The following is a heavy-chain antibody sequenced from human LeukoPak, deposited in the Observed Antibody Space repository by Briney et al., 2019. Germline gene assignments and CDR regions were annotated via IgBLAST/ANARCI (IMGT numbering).Heavy chain of an antibody. D-gene: IGHD4-11*01. CDR3: ARDASVRDYSNSDY. Sequence: GASVTVSFTSSASAFTFSSIYWGRHGPGPGHELMGWINLNSGGTNYAQRFQGRVNCTRDTSISTAYMELSRLTSDDTAVYYCARDASVRDYSNSDYGGQGTLVTVS. CDR2: INLNSGGT. J-gene: IGHJ4*02. V-gene: IGHV1-2*01. CDR1: ASAFTFSS.